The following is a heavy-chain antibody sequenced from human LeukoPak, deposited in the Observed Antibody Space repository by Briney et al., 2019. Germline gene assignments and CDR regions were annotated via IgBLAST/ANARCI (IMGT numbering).Heavy chain of an antibody. CDR2: ISDSGSST. CDR1: GFNFSSYV. J-gene: IGHJ4*02. Sequence: GGSLRLSCAASGFNFSSYVMSRVRQAPGKGLEGVSAISDSGSSTFFADSVKGRFTISRDNSRTTLYLQMDSLRAEDTAVYYCAGTFPYRSGWRPNDYWGQGTLVTVSS. V-gene: IGHV3-23*01. CDR3: AGTFPYRSGWRPNDY. D-gene: IGHD6-19*01.